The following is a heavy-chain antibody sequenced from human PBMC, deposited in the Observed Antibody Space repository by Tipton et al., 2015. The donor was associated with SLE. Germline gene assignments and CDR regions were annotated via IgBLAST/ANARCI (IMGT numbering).Heavy chain of an antibody. J-gene: IGHJ4*02. V-gene: IGHV4-39*07. D-gene: IGHD4-11*01. CDR2: VYYTGST. CDR1: GVSISGSFYY. CDR3: ARQRLQPGGDYFDY. Sequence: TLSLTCTVSGVSISGSFYYWGWIRQPPGKGLEWIVSVYYTGSTYNNPSLKSRVSVSVDTSKTQFSLKLSSVTAADTAVYYCARQRLQPGGDYFDYWGQGTLVTVSS.